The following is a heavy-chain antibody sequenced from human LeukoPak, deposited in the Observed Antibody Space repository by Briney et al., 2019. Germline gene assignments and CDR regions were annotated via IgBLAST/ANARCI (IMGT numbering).Heavy chain of an antibody. CDR3: ARQSTSNWYLDY. J-gene: IGHJ4*02. Sequence: SETLSLTCSVSGGSLSSYYWSWIRQPPGKGLEGIGYIYYTGSTNYNPSLKSRVTISVDTSKNQFSLKLSSVTAADTAVYYCARQSTSNWYLDYWGQGTLVTVSS. D-gene: IGHD2-2*01. CDR1: GGSLSSYY. CDR2: IYYTGST. V-gene: IGHV4-59*08.